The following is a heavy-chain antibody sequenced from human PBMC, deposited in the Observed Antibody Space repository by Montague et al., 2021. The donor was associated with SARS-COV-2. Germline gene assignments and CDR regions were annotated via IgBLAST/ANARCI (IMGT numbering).Heavy chain of an antibody. V-gene: IGHV4-61*02. D-gene: IGHD6-25*01. CDR1: IGSISSGSYY. CDR2: TYTSGST. J-gene: IGHJ5*02. CDR3: ARDGYSSGWNGLHWFDP. Sequence: TLFLTCTVSIGSISSGSYYWSWIRQPAGKGLEWIGRTYTSGSTNYNPSLKSRVTISVDTSKNQFSLKLSSVTAADTAVYYCARDGYSSGWNGLHWFDPWGQGTLVTVSS.